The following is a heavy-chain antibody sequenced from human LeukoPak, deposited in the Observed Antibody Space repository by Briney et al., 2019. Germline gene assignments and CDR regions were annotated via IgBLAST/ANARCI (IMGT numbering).Heavy chain of an antibody. J-gene: IGHJ5*02. V-gene: IGHV3-23*01. CDR2: ISGSGGST. CDR1: GFTFSSYA. CDR3: AKKIGTGPGHNWFDP. D-gene: IGHD2-8*02. Sequence: GGSLRLSCAASGFTFSSYAMSWVPQAPGKGLEWVSAISGSGGSTYYADSVKGRFTISRDNSKNTLYLQMNSLRAEDTAVYYCAKKIGTGPGHNWFDPWGQGTLVTVSS.